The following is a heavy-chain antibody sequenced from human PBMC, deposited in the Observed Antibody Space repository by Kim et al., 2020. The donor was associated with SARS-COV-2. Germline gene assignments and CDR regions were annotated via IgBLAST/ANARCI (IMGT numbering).Heavy chain of an antibody. J-gene: IGHJ6*02. CDR3: AREMVLGYYYGMDV. D-gene: IGHD3-16*01. V-gene: IGHV1-3*01. Sequence: SQKFQGRVPITRDTSASTAYMEPSSLRSEDTAVYYCAREMVLGYYYGMDVWGQGTTVTVSS.